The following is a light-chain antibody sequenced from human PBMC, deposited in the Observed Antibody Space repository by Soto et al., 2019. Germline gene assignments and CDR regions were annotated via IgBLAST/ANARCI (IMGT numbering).Light chain of an antibody. CDR3: QQYGSSST. V-gene: IGKV3-20*01. CDR1: QTVSSSF. Sequence: EIVLTQSPGTLSLSPGERATLSCRASQTVSSSFLAWYQQTPGQAPRLLIYAASSRATGIPDRFSGSGSGTDFTLTISRLEPEDFAVYYCQQYGSSSTFGQGTRLEIK. CDR2: AAS. J-gene: IGKJ5*01.